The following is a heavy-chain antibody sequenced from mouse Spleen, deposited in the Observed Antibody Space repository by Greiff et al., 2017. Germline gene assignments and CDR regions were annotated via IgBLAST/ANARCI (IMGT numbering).Heavy chain of an antibody. CDR2: ISDGGSYT. V-gene: IGHV5-4*02. CDR1: GFTFSDYY. Sequence: DVKLVESGGGLVKPGGSLKLSCAASGFTFSDYYMYWVRQTPEKRLEWVATISDGGSYTYYPDSVKGRFTISRDNAKNNLYLQMSSLKSEDTAMYYCARGRGSSYGYFDVWGAGTTVTVSS. J-gene: IGHJ1*01. CDR3: ARGRGSSYGYFDV. D-gene: IGHD1-1*01.